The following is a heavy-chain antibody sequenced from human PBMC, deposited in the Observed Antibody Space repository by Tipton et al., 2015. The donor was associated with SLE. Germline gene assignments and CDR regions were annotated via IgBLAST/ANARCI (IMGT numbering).Heavy chain of an antibody. Sequence: QSGAEVKKPGASMKVSCKASGYTFIAYYIHWVRQAPGQGLEWMGWITPNSGGTHYAQKFQGRVTMTRDTSITTNYMELRSLKSDDTAVYYCARESGDDTSPDLRYWGQGTLVTVSS. CDR2: ITPNSGGT. CDR1: GYTFIAYY. CDR3: ARESGDDTSPDLRY. V-gene: IGHV1-2*02. J-gene: IGHJ4*02. D-gene: IGHD2-2*01.